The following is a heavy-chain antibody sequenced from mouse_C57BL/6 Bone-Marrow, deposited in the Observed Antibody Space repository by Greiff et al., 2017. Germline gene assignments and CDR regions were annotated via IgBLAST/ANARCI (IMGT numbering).Heavy chain of an antibody. CDR2: IDPSDSYT. Sequence: VQLQQPGAGLVLPGASLKLSCKASGYTFTTYWMHWVQQRPGQGFEWIGEIDPSDSYTNYNQKFKGKSTLTVDKSSSTAYMQLSSLTSEDSAVYYCASPNWDRAMDYWGQGTSVTVSS. CDR3: ASPNWDRAMDY. CDR1: GYTFTTYW. J-gene: IGHJ4*01. V-gene: IGHV1-69*01. D-gene: IGHD4-1*02.